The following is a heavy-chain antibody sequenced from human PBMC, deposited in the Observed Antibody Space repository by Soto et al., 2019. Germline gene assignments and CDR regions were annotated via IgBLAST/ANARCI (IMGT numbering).Heavy chain of an antibody. D-gene: IGHD7-27*01. CDR3: ARDTGDGTFDF. J-gene: IGHJ4*02. Sequence: ASVKVSCKASGYTSTSYGISWVRQAPGQRLEWMGWINAGYGNTKSSQKFQDRVTISRDTSASTAYMELTSLRSEDTAVYYCARDTGDGTFDFWGQGTLVTVSS. CDR2: INAGYGNT. V-gene: IGHV1-3*01. CDR1: GYTSTSYG.